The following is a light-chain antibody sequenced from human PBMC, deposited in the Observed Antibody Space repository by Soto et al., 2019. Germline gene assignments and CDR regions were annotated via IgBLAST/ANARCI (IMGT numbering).Light chain of an antibody. CDR2: GAS. CDR1: QSVGNG. J-gene: IGKJ1*01. CDR3: QQYDKSPPWT. V-gene: IGKV3-15*01. Sequence: EIVMTQSPATLSVSPGEAATLSCRASQSVGNGLAWYRQKPGQGPRLLIIGASTRATGVPDRFSGSGSGTEFTLTIDSLQSDDFATYYRQQYDKSPPWTFGQGTKVDIK.